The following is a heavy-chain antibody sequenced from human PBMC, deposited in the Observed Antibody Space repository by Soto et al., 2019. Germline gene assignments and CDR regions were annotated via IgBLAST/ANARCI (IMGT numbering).Heavy chain of an antibody. Sequence: QVQLQESGPRLVKPSQTLSLTCTVSGGSINSGGYYWSWIRQHPGKGLEWIGYIFYSGSTYYNPSLKSRVTISVDMSKNQFSLKLSSVTAADTAVYYCARVGGSGSPFDNWGQGTLVTVSS. CDR2: IFYSGST. D-gene: IGHD3-10*01. J-gene: IGHJ4*02. CDR1: GGSINSGGYY. V-gene: IGHV4-31*03. CDR3: ARVGGSGSPFDN.